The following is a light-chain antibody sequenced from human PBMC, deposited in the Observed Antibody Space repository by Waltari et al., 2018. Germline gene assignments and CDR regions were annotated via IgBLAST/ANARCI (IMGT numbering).Light chain of an antibody. V-gene: IGLV3-1*01. CDR1: NLESKF. CDR3: QTWDSGSYVV. J-gene: IGLJ2*01. Sequence: SYELTQPPSLSVSPGQTARITCSGHNLESKFTYWYQQQPGPSPVFVLYQDNKRPSGIPARFSGSNSGSTATLIISGSQAMDEADYYCQTWDSGSYVVFGGGTKLTVL. CDR2: QDN.